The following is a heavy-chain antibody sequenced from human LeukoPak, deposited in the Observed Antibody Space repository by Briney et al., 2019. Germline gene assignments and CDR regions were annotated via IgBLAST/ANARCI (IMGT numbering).Heavy chain of an antibody. Sequence: PSENLSLTCAVYGGSFSGYYWSWIRQPPGKGLEWIGEINHSGSTNYNPSLKSRVTISVDTSKNQFSLKLSSVTAADTAVYYCAREGADYGDSTGYYFDYWGQGTLVTVSS. CDR3: AREGADYGDSTGYYFDY. CDR2: INHSGST. CDR1: GGSFSGYY. V-gene: IGHV4-34*01. D-gene: IGHD4-17*01. J-gene: IGHJ4*02.